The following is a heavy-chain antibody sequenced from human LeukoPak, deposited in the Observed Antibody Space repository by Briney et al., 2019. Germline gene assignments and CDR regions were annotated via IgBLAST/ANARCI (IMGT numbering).Heavy chain of an antibody. Sequence: GGSLRLSCAASGFTFSSYGMHWVRQAPGKGLEWVAFIRYDGSNKYYADSVKGRFTISRDNSKNTLYLRMNSLRAEDTAVYYCAKVGDSGYDSWDYWGQGTLVTVSS. CDR1: GFTFSSYG. J-gene: IGHJ4*02. D-gene: IGHD5-12*01. V-gene: IGHV3-30*02. CDR3: AKVGDSGYDSWDY. CDR2: IRYDGSNK.